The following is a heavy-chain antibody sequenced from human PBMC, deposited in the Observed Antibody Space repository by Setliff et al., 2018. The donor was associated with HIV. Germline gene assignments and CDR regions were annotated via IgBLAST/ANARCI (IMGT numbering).Heavy chain of an antibody. Sequence: SETLSLTCAVSGYSISSGYYWGWIRQPPGKGLEWIGSIYHRGNTYYNPSLKSRVTISFDTSKNQFSLKLSFVTAADTAVYYCARLESGSLGGYVDYWGQGTLVTVSS. CDR1: GYSISSGYY. CDR2: IYHRGNT. D-gene: IGHD3-10*01. CDR3: ARLESGSLGGYVDY. V-gene: IGHV4-38-2*01. J-gene: IGHJ4*02.